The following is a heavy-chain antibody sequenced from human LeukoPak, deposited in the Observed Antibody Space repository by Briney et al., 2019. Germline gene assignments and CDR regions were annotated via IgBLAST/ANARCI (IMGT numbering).Heavy chain of an antibody. CDR2: IYSGGST. D-gene: IGHD3-16*01. CDR1: GFTISSKY. Sequence: GGSLRLSCVASGFTISSKYMSWVRQAPGKGLEWVSVIYSGGSTYYGESVKGRFTISRDNSKSTVYLQMNALRAEDSAVYYCARGTVWRLGSYGLDVWGQGTTVTVSS. J-gene: IGHJ6*02. V-gene: IGHV3-53*01. CDR3: ARGTVWRLGSYGLDV.